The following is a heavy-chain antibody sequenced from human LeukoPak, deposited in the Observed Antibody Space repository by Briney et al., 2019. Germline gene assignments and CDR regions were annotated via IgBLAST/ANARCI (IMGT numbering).Heavy chain of an antibody. J-gene: IGHJ3*02. Sequence: SETLSLTCTVSGGSISSYYWSWIRQPPGKGLEWIGYIYYSGSTNYNPSLKSRVTISVDTSKNQFSLKLSSVTAADTAVYYCAGPTTTVTTLAHAFDIWGQGTMVTVSS. V-gene: IGHV4-59*08. CDR2: IYYSGST. D-gene: IGHD4-17*01. CDR3: AGPTTTVTTLAHAFDI. CDR1: GGSISSYY.